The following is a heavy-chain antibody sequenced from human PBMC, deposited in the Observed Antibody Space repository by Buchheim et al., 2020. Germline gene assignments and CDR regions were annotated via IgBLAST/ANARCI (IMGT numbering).Heavy chain of an antibody. V-gene: IGHV3-48*03. J-gene: IGHJ6*03. CDR1: GFTFSNYE. CDR3: ARVTNSGLYMDV. CDR2: ISSSGSII. D-gene: IGHD1-1*01. Sequence: EAQLAESGGGLVQPGGSLRLSCAASGFTFSNYELDWVRQAPGKGLEWVSYISSSGSIIHYADSVKGRFTISTDNAKNSMYLQMKSLRAEDTAVYYCARVTNSGLYMDVWGKGTT.